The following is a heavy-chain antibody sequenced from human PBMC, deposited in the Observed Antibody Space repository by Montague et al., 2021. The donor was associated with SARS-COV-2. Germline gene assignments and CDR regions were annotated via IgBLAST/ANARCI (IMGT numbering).Heavy chain of an antibody. CDR1: GGSFSTYS. CDR3: ARLGDGVVPSPILGVGPYYSYYYMGV. V-gene: IGHV4-34*01. CDR2: IHHGGST. J-gene: IGHJ6*03. D-gene: IGHD3-10*01. Sequence: SETLSLTCAVHGGSFSTYSWNWIRQPPGKGLEWIGEIHHGGSTNYNPSLKSRVTISADTSKNQFSLKLTSVAAAYTAVYYCARLGDGVVPSPILGVGPYYSYYYMGVWGKGTTVTVSS.